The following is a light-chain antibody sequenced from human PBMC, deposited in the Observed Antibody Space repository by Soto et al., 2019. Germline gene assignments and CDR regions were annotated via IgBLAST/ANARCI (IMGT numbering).Light chain of an antibody. CDR3: QQSYSTHWT. CDR1: QSISSY. CDR2: AAS. V-gene: IGKV1-39*01. J-gene: IGKJ1*01. Sequence: DIQMTQSPSSLSASVGDRVTITCRASQSISSYLNWYQQKPGKAPKLLIYAASSLQSGVPPRFSGSGSGTDFTITISSLQPEDVATYYCQQSYSTHWTFGQGTKVEIK.